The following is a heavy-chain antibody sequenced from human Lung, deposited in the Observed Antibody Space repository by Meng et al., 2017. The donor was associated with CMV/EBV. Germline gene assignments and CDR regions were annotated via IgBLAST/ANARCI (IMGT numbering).Heavy chain of an antibody. CDR1: GYSFTSYW. D-gene: IGHD2-15*01. V-gene: IGHV5-51*01. CDR2: IYPGDSDT. CDR3: ARVGYCSGGSCSPFDP. J-gene: IGHJ5*02. Sequence: KVSCKGSGYSFTSYWIGWVRQMPGKGLEWMGIIYPGDSDTRYSPSFQGQVTISADKSISTAYLQWSSLKASDTAMYYCARVGYCSGGSCSPFDPWGQGTLVTVSS.